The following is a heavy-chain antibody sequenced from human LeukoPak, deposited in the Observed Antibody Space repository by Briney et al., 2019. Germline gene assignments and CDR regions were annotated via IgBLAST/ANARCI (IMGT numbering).Heavy chain of an antibody. V-gene: IGHV4-61*02. J-gene: IGHJ4*02. Sequence: PSQTLSLTCTVSGGSISSGGYYWSWIRQPAGKGLEWIGRIYTSGSTNYNPSLKSRVTMSVDTSKNQFSLKLSSVTAADTAVYYCARVNDYSLRRGQGYFDYWGQGTLVTVSS. CDR1: GGSISSGGYY. D-gene: IGHD4-11*01. CDR2: IYTSGST. CDR3: ARVNDYSLRRGQGYFDY.